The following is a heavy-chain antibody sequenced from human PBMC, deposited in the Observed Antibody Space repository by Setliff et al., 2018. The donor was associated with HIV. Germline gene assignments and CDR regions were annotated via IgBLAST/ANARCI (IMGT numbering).Heavy chain of an antibody. Sequence: SETLSLTCTVSGGSIVSYYWTWIRQPAGKGLEWMGRIYSSGNTEYNPSLKGRVTMSVDTSENQFSLRLASVTAADTAVYYCARGFGSLDPWGKGTLVTVSS. D-gene: IGHD1-26*01. CDR1: GGSIVSYY. CDR3: ARGFGSLDP. J-gene: IGHJ5*02. CDR2: IYSSGNT. V-gene: IGHV4-4*07.